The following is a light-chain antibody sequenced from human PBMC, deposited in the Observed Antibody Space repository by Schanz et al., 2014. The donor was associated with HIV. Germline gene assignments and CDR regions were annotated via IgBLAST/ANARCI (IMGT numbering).Light chain of an antibody. CDR1: QTIGRF. Sequence: IQMTQSPSTVSASVGDRVTLTCRASQTIGRFLAWYQQKPGRAPYLLISEASTLEFGVPPRFSGSGSGTEFTLTISSLQPGDFATYYCLQYNDDVYTFGQGTKLEIK. CDR2: EAS. V-gene: IGKV1-5*03. J-gene: IGKJ2*01. CDR3: LQYNDDVYT.